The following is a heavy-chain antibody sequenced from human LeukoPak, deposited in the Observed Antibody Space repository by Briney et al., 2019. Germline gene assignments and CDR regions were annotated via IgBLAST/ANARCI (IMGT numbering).Heavy chain of an antibody. J-gene: IGHJ4*02. V-gene: IGHV3-7*01. CDR2: INQDGSEK. CDR3: ARESEVLDGTTGGYFDY. CDR1: GFTFSSYW. D-gene: IGHD4-17*01. Sequence: PPGGSLRLSCAASGFTFSSYWMHWVRQAPGKGLEWVANINQDGSEKYYVDSVKGRFTISRDNAKNSLYLQMNSLRAEDTAVYYCARESEVLDGTTGGYFDYWGQGTLVTVSS.